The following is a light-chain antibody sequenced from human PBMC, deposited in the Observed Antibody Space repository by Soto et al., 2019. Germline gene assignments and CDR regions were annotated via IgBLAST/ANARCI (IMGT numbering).Light chain of an antibody. CDR2: GAS. CDR1: QSVSSN. Sequence: EIVMTQSPATLSVSNGERATLSCRASQSVSSNLAWYQQKPGQAPRLLIYGASTRATGIPARFSGSGSGTEFTLTISSLQSEDFAVYYCQQYNDWPRTFGQGTKVDIK. J-gene: IGKJ1*01. V-gene: IGKV3-15*01. CDR3: QQYNDWPRT.